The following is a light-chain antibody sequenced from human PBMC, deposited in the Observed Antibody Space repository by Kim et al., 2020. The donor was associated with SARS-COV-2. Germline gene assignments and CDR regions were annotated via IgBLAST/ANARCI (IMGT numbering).Light chain of an antibody. CDR1: SLRSYY. Sequence: AWGQTVRITWQGDSLRSYYASWYQQKPGQAPVLVIYGKNNRPSGIPDRFSGSSSGNTASWTITGAQAEDEADYYCNSRDSSGNLVVFGGGTQLTVL. J-gene: IGLJ2*01. CDR3: NSRDSSGNLVV. CDR2: GKN. V-gene: IGLV3-19*01.